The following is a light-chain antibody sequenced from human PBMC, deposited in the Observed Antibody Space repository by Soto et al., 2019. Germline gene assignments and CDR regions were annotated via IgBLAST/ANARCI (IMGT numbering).Light chain of an antibody. J-gene: IGLJ1*01. V-gene: IGLV3-1*01. CDR2: QDD. Sequence: SYELTQPPSVSVSPGQTASITCSGDKLGDKYASWYQQKPGQSPVLVIYQDDKRPSGIPERFSGSNSGNTATLTISGTQAMDEADYYCQAWDTTTAVFGTGTKLTVL. CDR3: QAWDTTTAV. CDR1: KLGDKY.